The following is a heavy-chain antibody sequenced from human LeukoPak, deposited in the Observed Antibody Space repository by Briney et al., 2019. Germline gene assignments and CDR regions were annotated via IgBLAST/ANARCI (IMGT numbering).Heavy chain of an antibody. J-gene: IGHJ4*02. V-gene: IGHV3-74*01. CDR2: INSDGSST. D-gene: IGHD5-24*01. Sequence: PGGSLRLSCAASGFTFSSCWMHWVRQAPGKGLVWVSRINSDGSSTSYADSVKDRFTISRDNAKNTLYLQMNSLRAEDTAVYYCAREGDGYNQGAFDYWGQGTLVTVSS. CDR3: AREGDGYNQGAFDY. CDR1: GFTFSSCW.